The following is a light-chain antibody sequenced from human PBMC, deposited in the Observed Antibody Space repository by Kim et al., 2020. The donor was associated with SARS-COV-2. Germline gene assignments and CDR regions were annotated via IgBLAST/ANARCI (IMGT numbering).Light chain of an antibody. CDR1: NIGIKT. CDR3: QVWDSSSVHVV. J-gene: IGLJ2*01. V-gene: IGLV3-21*04. CDR2: YNT. Sequence: APGKTARITCGGHNIGIKTVHWHQQRPGQAPVLVIYYNTDRPAGIPERLSASNSGNAATLTISRVEAGDEADYYCQVWDSSSVHVVFGGGTQLTVL.